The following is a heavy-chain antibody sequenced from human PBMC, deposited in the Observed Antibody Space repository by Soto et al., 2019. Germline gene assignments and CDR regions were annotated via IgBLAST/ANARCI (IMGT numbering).Heavy chain of an antibody. CDR2: IYYSGST. D-gene: IGHD1-26*01. CDR3: DRVREGGFDY. J-gene: IGHJ4*02. V-gene: IGHV4-30-4*01. Sequence: PSETSSLTSTVSDLSISSVDYYLRGDRPPPGKGLEWIGYIYYSGSTYYNPSLKSRVTISVDTSKNQFSLELSSVTAADTAVYYCDRVREGGFDYWGQGTLVTVS. CDR1: DLSISSVDYY.